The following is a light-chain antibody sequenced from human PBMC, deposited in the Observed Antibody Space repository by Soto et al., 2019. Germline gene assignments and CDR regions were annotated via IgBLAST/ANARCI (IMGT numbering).Light chain of an antibody. J-gene: IGLJ3*02. CDR1: SSNIGAGYD. V-gene: IGLV1-40*01. CDR2: VNS. Sequence: QPVLTQPPSVSGAPGQWVTISCTGSSSNIGAGYDVSWYQQLPGTAPKLIIYVNSNRPSGVPDRFSGSKSGTSASLAITGRLAEDEDDYYCQSYDRSLSGVVFGGGTKLTVL. CDR3: QSYDRSLSGVV.